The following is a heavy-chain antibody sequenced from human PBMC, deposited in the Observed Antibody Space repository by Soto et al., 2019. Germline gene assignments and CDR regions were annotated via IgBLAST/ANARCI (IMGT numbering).Heavy chain of an antibody. CDR2: IIPIFGTA. J-gene: IGHJ4*02. D-gene: IGHD5-12*01. CDR3: AIRDGYNHFDY. CDR1: VCTINIYA. Sequence: SVTVSCTASVCTINIYAIICVRQAPGQGLEWMGGIIPIFGTANYAQKFQGRVTITADESTSTAYMELSSLRSEDTAVYYCAIRDGYNHFDYWGQGTLVTVSS. V-gene: IGHV1-69*13.